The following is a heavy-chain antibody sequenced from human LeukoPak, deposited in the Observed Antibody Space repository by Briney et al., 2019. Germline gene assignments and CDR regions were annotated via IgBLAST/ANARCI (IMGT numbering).Heavy chain of an antibody. CDR2: INPNSGGT. Sequence: ASVKVSCKASGYTFTGYYMHWVRQAPGQGLEWMGWINPNSGGTNYAQKFQGRVTMTRDTSISTAYMELSRLRSDDTAVYYCAKSYPSSWYALDYWGQGTLVTVSS. V-gene: IGHV1-2*02. CDR1: GYTFTGYY. J-gene: IGHJ4*02. CDR3: AKSYPSSWYALDY. D-gene: IGHD6-13*01.